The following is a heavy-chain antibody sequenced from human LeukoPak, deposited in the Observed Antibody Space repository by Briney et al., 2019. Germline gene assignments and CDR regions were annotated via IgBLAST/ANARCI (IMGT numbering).Heavy chain of an antibody. V-gene: IGHV3-74*01. CDR2: INTDGGST. D-gene: IGHD6-19*01. CDR3: AREPSIAVAGTYFDY. CDR1: GFTFGSYW. Sequence: GGSLRLSCAASGFTFGSYWMHWVRQAPGKGLVWVSRINTDGGSTTYADSVKGRFTISRDNAKNTLHLQMNSLRAEDTAVYYCAREPSIAVAGTYFDYWGQGTLVTVSS. J-gene: IGHJ4*02.